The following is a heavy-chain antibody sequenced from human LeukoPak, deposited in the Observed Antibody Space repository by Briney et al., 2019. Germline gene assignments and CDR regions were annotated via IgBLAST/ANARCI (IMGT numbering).Heavy chain of an antibody. V-gene: IGHV1-69*05. CDR1: GYTFTSYA. Sequence: SVKVSCKASGYTFTSYAISWVRQAPGQGLEWMGRIIPIFGTANYAQKFQGRVTITTDESTSTAYMELSSLRSEDTAVYYCARVGYYDSSGYYPLYYWGQGTLVTVSS. CDR2: IIPIFGTA. D-gene: IGHD3-22*01. J-gene: IGHJ4*02. CDR3: ARVGYYDSSGYYPLYY.